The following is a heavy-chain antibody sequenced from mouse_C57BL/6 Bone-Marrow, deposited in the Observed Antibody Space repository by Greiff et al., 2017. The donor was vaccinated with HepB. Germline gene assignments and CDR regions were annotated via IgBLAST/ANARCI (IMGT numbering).Heavy chain of an antibody. CDR1: GFTFSSYA. CDR2: ISSGGDYI. Sequence: EVQLQESGEGLVKPGGSLKLSCAASGFTFSSYAMSWVRQTPEKRLEWVAYISSGGDYIYYADTVKGRFTISRDNARNTLYLQMSSLKSEDTAMYYCTRDYYGSRGNFDYWGQGTTLTVSS. CDR3: TRDYYGSRGNFDY. D-gene: IGHD1-1*01. J-gene: IGHJ2*01. V-gene: IGHV5-9-1*02.